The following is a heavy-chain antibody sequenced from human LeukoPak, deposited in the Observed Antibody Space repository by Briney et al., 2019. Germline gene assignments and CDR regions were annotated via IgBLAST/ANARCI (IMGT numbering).Heavy chain of an antibody. CDR3: ARIDYYGSGSYYRVDY. CDR2: IYSSGST. Sequence: PSETLSLTCTVSGGSISRSSYYWGWIRQPPGKGLEWIGTIYSSGSTFYNTSLKSRVTISVDTSKNQFSLKLNSVTAADTAVYYCARIDYYGSGSYYRVDYWGQGTLVTVSS. J-gene: IGHJ4*02. V-gene: IGHV4-39*01. CDR1: GGSISRSSYY. D-gene: IGHD3-10*01.